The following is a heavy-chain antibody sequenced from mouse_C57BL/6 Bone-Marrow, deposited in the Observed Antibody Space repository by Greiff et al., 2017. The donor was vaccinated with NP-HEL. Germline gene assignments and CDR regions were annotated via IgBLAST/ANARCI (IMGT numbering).Heavy chain of an antibody. Sequence: EVQLVESGPELVKPGASVKISCKASGYSFTGYYMNWVKQSPEKSLEWIGEINPSTGGTTYNQKFKAKATLTVDKSSSTAYMQLQSLTSEDSAVYYCAYYGNYRAWFAYWGQGTLVTVSA. D-gene: IGHD2-1*01. CDR2: INPSTGGT. CDR1: GYSFTGYY. V-gene: IGHV1-42*01. J-gene: IGHJ3*01. CDR3: AYYGNYRAWFAY.